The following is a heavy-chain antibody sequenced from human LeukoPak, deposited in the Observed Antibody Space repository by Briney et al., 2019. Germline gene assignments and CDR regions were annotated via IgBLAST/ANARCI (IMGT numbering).Heavy chain of an antibody. J-gene: IGHJ4*02. CDR3: ARQRAHSSGPLGY. CDR1: GFTVSTNY. V-gene: IGHV4-34*01. CDR2: INHSGST. D-gene: IGHD6-19*01. Sequence: GSLRLSCAASGFTVSTNYMSWIRQPPGKGLEWIGEINHSGSTNYNPSLKSRVTISVDTSKNQFSLKLSSVTAADTAVYCCARQRAHSSGPLGYWGQGTLVTVSS.